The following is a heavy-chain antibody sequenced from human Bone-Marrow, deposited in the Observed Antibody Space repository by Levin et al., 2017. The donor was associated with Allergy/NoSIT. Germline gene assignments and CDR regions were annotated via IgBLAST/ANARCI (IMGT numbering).Heavy chain of an antibody. J-gene: IGHJ4*02. Sequence: PEASVKVSCAASGFTFSSYAMSWVRQAPGKGLEWVSAISGSGGSTYYADSVKGRFTISRDNSKNTLYLQMNSLRAEDTAVYYCALDSSGGYWGQGTLVTVSS. CDR1: GFTFSSYA. CDR3: ALDSSGGY. D-gene: IGHD3-22*01. CDR2: ISGSGGST. V-gene: IGHV3-23*01.